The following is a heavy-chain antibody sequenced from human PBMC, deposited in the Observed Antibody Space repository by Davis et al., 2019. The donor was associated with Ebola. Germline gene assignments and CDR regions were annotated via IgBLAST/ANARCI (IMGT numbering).Heavy chain of an antibody. Sequence: LRLSCTVSGGSISSGSNFWYWIRQHPGKGLEWIGRIYYSGSTLFNPSLNSRVTMSADTSKNRFSLNLTSVTAADPAVYYCARGDHSASIDPWGQGTLVTVSS. CDR2: IYYSGST. V-gene: IGHV4-31*03. CDR1: GGSISSGSNF. D-gene: IGHD4-11*01. CDR3: ARGDHSASIDP. J-gene: IGHJ5*02.